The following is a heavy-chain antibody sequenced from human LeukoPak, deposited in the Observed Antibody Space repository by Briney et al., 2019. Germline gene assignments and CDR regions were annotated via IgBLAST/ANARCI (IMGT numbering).Heavy chain of an antibody. D-gene: IGHD2-21*01. CDR2: LNPNNDYT. V-gene: IGHV1-2*02. CDR3: AVAPGDY. Sequence: ASVRVSCTTSGYTFTGYYIHWVRQAPGQGLEWRGWLNPNNDYTDDAPKFQGRVTLTRDTSISTVYMELNRLTSDDTALYYSAVAPGDYWGQGTLVSVSA. J-gene: IGHJ4*02. CDR1: GYTFTGYY.